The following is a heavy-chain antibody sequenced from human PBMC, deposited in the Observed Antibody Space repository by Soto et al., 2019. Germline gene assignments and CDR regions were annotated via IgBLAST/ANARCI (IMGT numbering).Heavy chain of an antibody. CDR3: ARSIVVVTALDY. J-gene: IGHJ4*02. Sequence: GASVKVSCKASGYTFTSYAMHWVRQAPGQRLEWMGWINAGNGNTKYSQKFQGRVTITRDTSASTAYMELSSLRSEDTAVYHCARSIVVVTALDYWGQGTLVTVS. D-gene: IGHD2-21*02. V-gene: IGHV1-3*01. CDR2: INAGNGNT. CDR1: GYTFTSYA.